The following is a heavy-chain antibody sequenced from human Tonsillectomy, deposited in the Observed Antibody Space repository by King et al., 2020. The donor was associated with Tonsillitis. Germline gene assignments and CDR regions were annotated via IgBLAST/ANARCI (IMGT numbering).Heavy chain of an antibody. V-gene: IGHV4-39*01. D-gene: IGHD3-10*01. CDR2: ICYSVTT. CDR1: GGSISSSSYY. CDR3: AVGPALLWFGGLWDAFDI. J-gene: IGHJ3*02. Sequence: QLQESGPGLVKPSETLSLTCTVSGGSISSSSYYWGWIRQPPGKGLEWIGSICYSVTTYYNPSLKSRVTISVDTAKNQFSLKLHSVTAADTAVYYCAVGPALLWFGGLWDAFDIWGQGTTVTVSS.